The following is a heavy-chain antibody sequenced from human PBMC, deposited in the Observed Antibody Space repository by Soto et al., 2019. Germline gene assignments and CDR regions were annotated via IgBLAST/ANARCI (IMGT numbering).Heavy chain of an antibody. D-gene: IGHD3-22*01. J-gene: IGHJ4*02. CDR2: IYYSGTT. V-gene: IGHV4-31*03. CDR1: GDSISSGGYY. Sequence: QVQLQASGPGLVKPSQTLSLTCTVSGDSISSGGYYWSWIRQHPEKGLEWIGYIYYSGTTYYNPSLESRVTISADTSENQFSLQVNSVTVADTAVYYCACTSFTGSSGPFDYWGQGTLVTVSS. CDR3: ACTSFTGSSGPFDY.